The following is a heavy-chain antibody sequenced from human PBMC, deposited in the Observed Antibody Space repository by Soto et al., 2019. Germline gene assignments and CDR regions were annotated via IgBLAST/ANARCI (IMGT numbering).Heavy chain of an antibody. CDR1: GFTFSSYA. V-gene: IGHV3-30-3*01. Sequence: QVQLVESGGGVVQPGRSLRLSCAASGFTFSSYAMHWVRQAPGKGLEWVAVISYDGSNKYYADSVKGRFTISRDNSKNTLYLQMNTLRAEETAVYYCACDGVLGGWGCDVPYGYGMDVWGQGTAVTVSS. CDR2: ISYDGSNK. D-gene: IGHD2-8*02. CDR3: ACDGVLGGWGCDVPYGYGMDV. J-gene: IGHJ6*02.